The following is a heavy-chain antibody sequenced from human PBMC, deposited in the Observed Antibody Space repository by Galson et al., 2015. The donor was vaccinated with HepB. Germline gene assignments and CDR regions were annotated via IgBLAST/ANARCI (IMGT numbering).Heavy chain of an antibody. Sequence: SVKVSCKASGYTFTSYAMHWVRQAPGQRLEWMGWINAGNGNTKYSQKFQGRVTITRDTSASTAYMELSSLRSEDTAVYYCARDFPRVTMVRGGFAPWGQGTLVTVSS. V-gene: IGHV1-3*01. CDR2: INAGNGNT. D-gene: IGHD3-10*01. CDR3: ARDFPRVTMVRGGFAP. J-gene: IGHJ5*02. CDR1: GYTFTSYA.